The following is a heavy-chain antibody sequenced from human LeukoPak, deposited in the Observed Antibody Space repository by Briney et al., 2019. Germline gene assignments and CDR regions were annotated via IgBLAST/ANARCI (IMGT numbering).Heavy chain of an antibody. J-gene: IGHJ4*02. CDR2: IFYSGST. CDR1: GGSISTSNYY. Sequence: SETLSLTCTVSGGSISTSNYYWGWIRQPPGKGLEWIGNIFYSGSTYYSPSLKSRVTISVDTSKNQFSLKLSSVTAADTAVHYCARGGPHTVTGLDYWGQGTLVTVSS. D-gene: IGHD4-17*01. V-gene: IGHV4-39*07. CDR3: ARGGPHTVTGLDY.